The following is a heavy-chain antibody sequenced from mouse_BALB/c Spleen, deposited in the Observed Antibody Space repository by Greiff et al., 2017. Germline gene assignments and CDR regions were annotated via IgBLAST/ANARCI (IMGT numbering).Heavy chain of an antibody. J-gene: IGHJ4*01. D-gene: IGHD2-14*01. Sequence: DVKLQESGPGLVKPSQSLSLTCTVTGYSITSDYAWNWIRQFPGNKLEWMGYISYSGSTSYNPSLKSRISITRDTSKNQFFLQLNSVTTEDTATYYCARGYKDLYYAMDYWGQGTSVTVSS. CDR1: GYSITSDYA. V-gene: IGHV3-2*02. CDR3: ARGYKDLYYAMDY. CDR2: ISYSGST.